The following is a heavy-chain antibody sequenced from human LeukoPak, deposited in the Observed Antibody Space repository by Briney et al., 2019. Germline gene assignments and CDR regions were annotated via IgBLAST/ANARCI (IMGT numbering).Heavy chain of an antibody. CDR1: GGTFSSYA. Sequence: SVKVSCKASGGTFSSYAISWVRQAPEQGLEWMGGIIPIFGTANYAQKFQGRVTITADESTSTAYMELSSLRSEDTAVYYCARTSREMAATTGYFDYWGQGTLVTVSS. CDR3: ARTSREMAATTGYFDY. CDR2: IIPIFGTA. D-gene: IGHD5-24*01. V-gene: IGHV1-69*13. J-gene: IGHJ4*02.